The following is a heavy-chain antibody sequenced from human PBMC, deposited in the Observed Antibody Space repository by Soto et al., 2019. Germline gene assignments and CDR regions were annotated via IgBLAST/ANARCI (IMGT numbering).Heavy chain of an antibody. CDR3: ARSPSYGDRYYFDY. D-gene: IGHD4-17*01. J-gene: IGHJ4*02. Sequence: GGSLRLSCAASGFTFSSYGMHWVRQAPGKGLEWVAVIWYDGSNKYYADSVKGRFTISRDNSKNTLYLQMNSLRAEDTAVYYCARSPSYGDRYYFDYWGQGTLVTVSS. V-gene: IGHV3-33*01. CDR1: GFTFSSYG. CDR2: IWYDGSNK.